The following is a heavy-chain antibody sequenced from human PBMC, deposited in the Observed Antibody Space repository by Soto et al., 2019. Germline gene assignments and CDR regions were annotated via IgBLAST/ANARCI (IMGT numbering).Heavy chain of an antibody. CDR1: GYTFTSYD. CDR2: MNPNSGNT. J-gene: IGHJ6*02. V-gene: IGHV1-8*01. Sequence: GASVKVSCKASGYTFTSYDINCVRQATGQGLEWMGWMNPNSGNTGYAQKFQGRVTMTRNTSISTAYMELSSLRSEDTAVYYCARWTNLELLHYYYYGMDVWGQGTTVTVSS. CDR3: ARWTNLELLHYYYYGMDV. D-gene: IGHD1-7*01.